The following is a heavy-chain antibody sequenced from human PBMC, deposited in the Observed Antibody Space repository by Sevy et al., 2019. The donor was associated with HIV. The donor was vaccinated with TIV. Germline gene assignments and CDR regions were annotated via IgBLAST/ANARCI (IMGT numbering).Heavy chain of an antibody. Sequence: SETLSLTCAVYAGSFSGYYWSWIRQSPGKGLEWIGEINHSGSTNYNPSLKSRVTISADTSKKQFSLQLSFVTAADSALYYCASGFEYCRGGRCHYSYCGMDVWGQVTTVTVSS. CDR3: ASGFEYCRGGRCHYSYCGMDV. CDR2: INHSGST. D-gene: IGHD2-15*01. CDR1: AGSFSGYY. V-gene: IGHV4-34*01. J-gene: IGHJ6*02.